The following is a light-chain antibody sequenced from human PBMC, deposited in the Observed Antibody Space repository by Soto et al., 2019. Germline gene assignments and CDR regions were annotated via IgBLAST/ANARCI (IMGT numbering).Light chain of an antibody. CDR2: WAS. CDR1: QSVLYSATNKNY. Sequence: DIVLTQSPDSLAVSLGERATINCKSSQSVLYSATNKNYLAWYQQKPGQPPRLLCYWASTRESVVPDQFRGRGSWTEFTLTFSSLQAEHVAVYYCHQYYYLSWTFGQETNVEIK. V-gene: IGKV4-1*01. J-gene: IGKJ1*01. CDR3: HQYYYLSWT.